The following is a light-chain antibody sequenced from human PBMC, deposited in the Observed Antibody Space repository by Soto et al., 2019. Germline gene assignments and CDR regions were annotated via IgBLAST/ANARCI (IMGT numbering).Light chain of an antibody. Sequence: DIQMTQSPSTLFASVGDRVTITCRASQTIDGWLAWYQQKPGKAPKLLIYKASSLESGVPSRFSGSGSGTEFTLTIRSLQPDDIATYYCQQYSSYSAWTFGEGTKVDIK. CDR3: QQYSSYSAWT. CDR2: KAS. V-gene: IGKV1-5*03. J-gene: IGKJ1*01. CDR1: QTIDGW.